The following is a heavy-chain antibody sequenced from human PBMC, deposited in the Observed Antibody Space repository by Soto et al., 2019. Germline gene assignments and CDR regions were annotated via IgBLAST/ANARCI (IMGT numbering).Heavy chain of an antibody. V-gene: IGHV4-34*01. D-gene: IGHD4-17*01. CDR2: INHSGST. CDR1: GGSFSGYY. CDR3: ARADTTVTTWVY. Sequence: QVQLQQWGAGLLKPSETLSLTCAVYGGSFSGYYWSWIRQPPRKGLEWIGEINHSGSTNYNPSLKSRVTISVDTSKNQFSLKMSSVTAADTAVYYCARADTTVTTWVYWGQGTLVTVSS. J-gene: IGHJ4*02.